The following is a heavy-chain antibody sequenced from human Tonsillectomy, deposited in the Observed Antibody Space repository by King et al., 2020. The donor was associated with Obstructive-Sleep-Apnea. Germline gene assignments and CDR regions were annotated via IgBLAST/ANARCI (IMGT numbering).Heavy chain of an antibody. Sequence: VQLVESGGGLVQPSRFLRLFCAASGFTFDDYAMHWVRQAPGKGLEWVSGISWNGDIIAYADSAKGRFTISRDNAKNSLFLQMNSLRPEDTAFYYCARGLVPASTGFMGVIDFWGQGTLVTVSS. CDR1: GFTFDDYA. V-gene: IGHV3-9*01. D-gene: IGHD2-21*02. J-gene: IGHJ4*02. CDR2: ISWNGDII. CDR3: ARGLVPASTGFMGVIDF.